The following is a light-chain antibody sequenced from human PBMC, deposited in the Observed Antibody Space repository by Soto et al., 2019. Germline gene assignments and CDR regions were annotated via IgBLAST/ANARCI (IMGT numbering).Light chain of an antibody. J-gene: IGKJ1*01. CDR1: QSVSNNY. CDR3: QQYGTLTWT. Sequence: VLTQTLGTLSLSPGSRPTLSCRAGQSVSNNYLAWYQQKPGQAPRTXISAASRRATGVPDRFSGSGSGTDFTLTISRLETEDFAVYYCQQYGTLTWTFGQGSKVDIK. V-gene: IGKV3-20*01. CDR2: AAS.